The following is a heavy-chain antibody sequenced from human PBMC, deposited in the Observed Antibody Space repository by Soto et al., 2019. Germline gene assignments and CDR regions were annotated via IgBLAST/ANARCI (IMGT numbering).Heavy chain of an antibody. CDR3: ARALGYYYYYYMDV. CDR2: IYYSGST. V-gene: IGHV4-59*01. Sequence: QVQLQESGPGLVKPSETLSLTCTVSGGSISSYYWSWIRQPPGKGLEWIGYIYYSGSTNYNPSLKSRVTISVDTSKNQFSLKLSSVTAADTAVYYCARALGYYYYYYMDVCGKGTTVTVSS. J-gene: IGHJ6*03. CDR1: GGSISSYY.